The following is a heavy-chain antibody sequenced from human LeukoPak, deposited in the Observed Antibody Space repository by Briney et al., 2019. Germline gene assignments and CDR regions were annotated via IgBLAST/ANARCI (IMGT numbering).Heavy chain of an antibody. CDR1: GFTFDNYG. V-gene: IGHV3-30*18. J-gene: IGHJ1*01. CDR3: AKGCLGGGNCFFFQH. CDR2: ISSDGATQ. Sequence: GGSLRLSCAASGFTFDNYGMHWVRQAPGKGLEWVADISSDGATQYYADSVKGRFTISRDNSKNTLNLQMNSLRPGDTAVYYCAKGCLGGGNCFFFQHWGQGTLVTVSS. D-gene: IGHD2-15*01.